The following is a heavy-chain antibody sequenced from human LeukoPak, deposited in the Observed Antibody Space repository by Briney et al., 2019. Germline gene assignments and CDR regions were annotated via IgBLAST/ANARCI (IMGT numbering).Heavy chain of an antibody. CDR1: GFTFSSYA. CDR2: ISGSGGST. J-gene: IGHJ4*02. Sequence: GGSLRLSCAASGFTFSSYAMSWVRQAPGKGLEWVSAISGSGGSTYYADSVKGRFTISRDNSKNTLYPQMNSLRAEDTAVYYCAKDMDRRIQLWPTVYWGQGTLVTVSS. V-gene: IGHV3-23*01. CDR3: AKDMDRRIQLWPTVY. D-gene: IGHD5-18*01.